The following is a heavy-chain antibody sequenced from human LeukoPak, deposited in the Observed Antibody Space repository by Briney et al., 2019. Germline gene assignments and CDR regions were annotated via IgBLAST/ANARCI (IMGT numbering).Heavy chain of an antibody. V-gene: IGHV3-23*01. Sequence: PGGSLRLSCAASGFTFSSYAMSWVRQAPGKGLEWVSAISGSGGSTYYADSVEGRFTISRDNSKNTLYLQMNSLRAEDTAVYYCAKVGYCSGGSCYSYYYGMDVWGQGTTVTVSS. CDR3: AKVGYCSGGSCYSYYYGMDV. CDR1: GFTFSSYA. D-gene: IGHD2-15*01. J-gene: IGHJ6*02. CDR2: ISGSGGST.